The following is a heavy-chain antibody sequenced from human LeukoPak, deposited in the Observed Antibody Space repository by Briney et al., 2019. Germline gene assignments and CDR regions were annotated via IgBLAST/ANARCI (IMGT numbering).Heavy chain of an antibody. J-gene: IGHJ3*01. D-gene: IGHD3-10*01. CDR3: ARDGYGSGSPYAFDV. V-gene: IGHV4-4*07. Sequence: SETLSLTSTVSGGSISGYYWSWIRQPAGKGLEWIGRIYSSGSTNYDPSLTSRVTMSVDTSKNQFSLKLSSVTAADTAVYYCARDGYGSGSPYAFDVWGQGTMVTVSS. CDR2: IYSSGST. CDR1: GGSISGYY.